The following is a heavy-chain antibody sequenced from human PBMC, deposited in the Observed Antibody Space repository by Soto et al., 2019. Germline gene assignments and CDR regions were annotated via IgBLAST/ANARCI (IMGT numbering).Heavy chain of an antibody. Sequence: QVHLQESGPGLVKPSQTLSLTCTISGGSIREGGYYWTWIRPHPQKGLEWIGFIYHDGGISYNAPFKNRVTLPLDDSQRFSLTLTSMTAADPAGYYCAAERGDTAANRFLLYSGQGTLVTVSS. J-gene: IGHJ4*02. CDR2: IYHDGGI. CDR3: AAERGDTAANRFLLY. D-gene: IGHD5-18*01. CDR1: GGSIREGGYY. V-gene: IGHV4-31*03.